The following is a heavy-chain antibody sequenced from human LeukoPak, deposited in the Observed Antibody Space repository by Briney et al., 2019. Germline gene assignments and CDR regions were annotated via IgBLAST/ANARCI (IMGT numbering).Heavy chain of an antibody. CDR2: IIPIFGTA. V-gene: IGHV1-69*13. CDR1: GGTFSSYA. CDR3: VIEAPGMATKTIRSDPYYFDY. D-gene: IGHD5-24*01. J-gene: IGHJ4*02. Sequence: ASVKVSCTASGGTFSSYAISWVRQAPGQGLEWMGGIIPIFGTANYAQKFQGRVTITADESTSTAYMELSSLRSEDTAVYYCVIEAPGMATKTIRSDPYYFDYWGQGTLVTVSS.